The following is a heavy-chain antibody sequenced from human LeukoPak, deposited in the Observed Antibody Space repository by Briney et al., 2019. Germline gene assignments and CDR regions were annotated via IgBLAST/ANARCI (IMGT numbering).Heavy chain of an antibody. Sequence: GESLKISCEGSGYSFTSYWIAWVRQMPGKGLECMGIIYPGDSDTRYSPSFQGQVTISADKSITTAYLQWSSLKASDTAMYYCARHYSGVPTLDAFDIWGQGTMVTVSS. CDR2: IYPGDSDT. CDR3: ARHYSGVPTLDAFDI. V-gene: IGHV5-51*01. J-gene: IGHJ3*02. CDR1: GYSFTSYW. D-gene: IGHD5-12*01.